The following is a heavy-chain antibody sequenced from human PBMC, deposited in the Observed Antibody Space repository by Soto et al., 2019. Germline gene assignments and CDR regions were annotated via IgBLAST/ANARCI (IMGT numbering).Heavy chain of an antibody. CDR1: GGTFSSYA. CDR2: INPSGGST. J-gene: IGHJ6*02. Sequence: ASVKVSCKASGGTFSSYAISWVRQAPGQGLEWMGIINPSGGSTSYAQKFQGRVTMTRDTSTSTVYMELSSLRSEDTAVYYCARAVVPAAIVQFYYYGMDVWGQGTTVTVSS. CDR3: ARAVVPAAIVQFYYYGMDV. D-gene: IGHD2-2*02. V-gene: IGHV1-46*01.